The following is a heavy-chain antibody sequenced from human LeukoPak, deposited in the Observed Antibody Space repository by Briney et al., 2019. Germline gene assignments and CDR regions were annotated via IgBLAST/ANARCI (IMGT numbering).Heavy chain of an antibody. V-gene: IGHV3-23*01. Sequence: GGSLRLSCTVSGFTLSSYEMSWIRQAPGKGLEWVSSIDYDGGSGHYADSVKGRFTISRDNSNNTLFLHLNSLRAEDTAVYYCAKASAMIVVVSKHFDYWGQGTLVTVSS. CDR3: AKASAMIVVVSKHFDY. J-gene: IGHJ4*02. D-gene: IGHD3-22*01. CDR1: GFTLSSYE. CDR2: IDYDGGSG.